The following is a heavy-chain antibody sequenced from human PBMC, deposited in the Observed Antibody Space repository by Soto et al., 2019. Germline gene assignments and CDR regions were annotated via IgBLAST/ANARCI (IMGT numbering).Heavy chain of an antibody. CDR2: LSYDRSNK. D-gene: IGHD3-10*01. CDR1: VFTFSSYA. Sequence: PGGSLRLSCAASVFTFSSYAMHCVRQAPGEGLEWVAVLSYDRSNKYYADSVRGRFTISGDNSENTLYLQMNSLRAEDTAVYYCARELRPGNSMVRLRGDYYYGMDVWGQGTTVNVSS. J-gene: IGHJ6*02. CDR3: ARELRPGNSMVRLRGDYYYGMDV. V-gene: IGHV3-30-3*01.